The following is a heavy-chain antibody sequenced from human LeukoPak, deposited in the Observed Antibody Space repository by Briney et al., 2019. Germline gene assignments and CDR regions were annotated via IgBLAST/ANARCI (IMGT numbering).Heavy chain of an antibody. CDR1: GGTFSSYA. Sequence: GASVKVSCKASGGTFSSYAISWVRQAPGQGLEWMGGIIPIFGTANYAQKFQGRVTITADESTSTAYMELSSLRSEDTAVYCCARGYDYSWAEYYYCGMDVWGQGTTVTVSS. J-gene: IGHJ6*02. CDR3: ARGYDYSWAEYYYCGMDV. D-gene: IGHD5-12*01. V-gene: IGHV1-69*13. CDR2: IIPIFGTA.